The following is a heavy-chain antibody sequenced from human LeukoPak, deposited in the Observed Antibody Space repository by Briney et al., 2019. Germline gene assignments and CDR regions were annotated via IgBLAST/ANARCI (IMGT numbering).Heavy chain of an antibody. CDR2: IDTSGTTI. CDR1: GFTFSTYS. D-gene: IGHD3-22*01. V-gene: IGHV3-48*04. CDR3: ASSRYDSSGYYGIIAY. J-gene: IGHJ4*02. Sequence: GGSLRLSCVASGFTFSTYSMNWVRQAPGKGLEWVSYIDTSGTTIYYADSVKGRFTISRDNAKNSLYLQMNSLRAEDTAVYYCASSRYDSSGYYGIIAYWGQGALVTVSS.